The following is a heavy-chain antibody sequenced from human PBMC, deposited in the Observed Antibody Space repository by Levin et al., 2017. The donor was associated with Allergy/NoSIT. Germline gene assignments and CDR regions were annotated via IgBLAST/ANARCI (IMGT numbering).Heavy chain of an antibody. CDR2: IYYSGST. J-gene: IGHJ5*02. CDR1: GGSISSSSYY. D-gene: IGHD1-1*01. CDR3: ARQLGMENWFDP. Sequence: SETLSLTCTVSGGSISSSSYYWGWIRQPPGKGLEWIGSIYYSGSTYYNPSLKSRVTISVDTSKNQFSLKLSSVTAADTAVYYCARQLGMENWFDPWGQGTLVTVSS. V-gene: IGHV4-39*01.